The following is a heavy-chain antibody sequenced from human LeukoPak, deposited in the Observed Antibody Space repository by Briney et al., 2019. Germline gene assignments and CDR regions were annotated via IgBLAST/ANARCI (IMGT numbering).Heavy chain of an antibody. CDR1: GGSISSSSYY. CDR2: IYYSGST. Sequence: SETLSLTCTVSGGSISSSSYYWGWIRQPPGKGLEWIGSIYYSGSTYYNPSLKSRVTISVDTSKNQFSLKLSSVTAADTAVYYCAREGVRGVPNWFDPWGQGTLVTVSS. V-gene: IGHV4-39*07. CDR3: AREGVRGVPNWFDP. J-gene: IGHJ5*02. D-gene: IGHD3-10*01.